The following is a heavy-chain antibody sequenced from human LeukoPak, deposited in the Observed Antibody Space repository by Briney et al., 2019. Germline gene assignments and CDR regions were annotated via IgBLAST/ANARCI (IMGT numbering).Heavy chain of an antibody. D-gene: IGHD6-13*01. CDR2: INPNSGGT. CDR3: AREAAGYNWFDP. J-gene: IGHJ5*02. V-gene: IGHV1-2*02. Sequence: WMGWINPNSGGTNYAPKFQGRVTMTRDTSISTAYMELSRLRPDDTAVYYCAREAAGYNWFDPWGQGTLVTVSS.